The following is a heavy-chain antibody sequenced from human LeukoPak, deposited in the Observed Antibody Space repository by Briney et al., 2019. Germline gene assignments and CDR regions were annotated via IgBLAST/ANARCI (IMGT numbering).Heavy chain of an antibody. V-gene: IGHV3-49*03. CDR2: IRSKAYGGTT. Sequence: TGGSLRLSCTASGFTFGDYAMSWFRQAPGKGLEWVGFIRSKAYGGTTEYAASVKGRFTISRDDSKSIAYLQMNSLKTEDTAVYYCTGLPVDIVATAPDYWGQGTLVTVSS. D-gene: IGHD5-12*01. J-gene: IGHJ4*02. CDR1: GFTFGDYA. CDR3: TGLPVDIVATAPDY.